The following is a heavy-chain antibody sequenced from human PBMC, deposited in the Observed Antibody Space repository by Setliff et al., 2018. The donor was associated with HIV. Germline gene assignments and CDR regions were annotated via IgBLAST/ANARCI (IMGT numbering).Heavy chain of an antibody. CDR2: IYTSGST. D-gene: IGHD3-16*01. Sequence: SETLSLTCTVSGGSISSGSNYWSWIRQPAGKGLEWIGRIYTSGSTNYNPSLKSRVTISIDTSKNQLSLKLSSVTAADTAVYYCARDWAAPYYYGMDVWGPGTTVTVSS. V-gene: IGHV4-61*02. CDR3: ARDWAAPYYYGMDV. CDR1: GGSISSGSNY. J-gene: IGHJ6*02.